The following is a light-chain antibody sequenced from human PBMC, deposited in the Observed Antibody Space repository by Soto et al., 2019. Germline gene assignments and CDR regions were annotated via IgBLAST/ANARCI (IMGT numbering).Light chain of an antibody. CDR1: QSISSSF. V-gene: IGKV3D-20*02. J-gene: IGKJ5*01. Sequence: IVLTLSPGILSLSTGERASLSCGASQSISSSFLAWYQQKPGQAPRLLIYDTSSRATGIPDRFSGSGSGTDFTLTISRLEPEDFAVYYCQQRSNWPLTFGQGTRLE. CDR2: DTS. CDR3: QQRSNWPLT.